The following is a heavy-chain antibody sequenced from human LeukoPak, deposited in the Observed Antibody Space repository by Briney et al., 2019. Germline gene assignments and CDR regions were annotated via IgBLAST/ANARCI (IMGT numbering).Heavy chain of an antibody. J-gene: IGHJ6*02. D-gene: IGHD3-9*01. Sequence: SETLSLTCSVSGGSISTYYWSWNRQPAGKGLEWIGRVYRSGSTNYNPSLKSRVTMSVDTSKNQISLRLRSVTAADTAVYYCARDDFEYSVHYGMDVWGQGTTVTVSS. CDR1: GGSISTYY. CDR2: VYRSGST. CDR3: ARDDFEYSVHYGMDV. V-gene: IGHV4-4*07.